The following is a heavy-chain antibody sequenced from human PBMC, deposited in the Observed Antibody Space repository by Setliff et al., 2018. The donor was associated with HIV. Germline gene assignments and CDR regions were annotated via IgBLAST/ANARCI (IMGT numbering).Heavy chain of an antibody. D-gene: IGHD3-9*01. Sequence: RASVKVSCKASGYTFTGYYMHWVRQAPGQGLEWMGWINPNSGGKNYAQKFQGWVTMTRDTSISTAYMELSRLRSDDTAVYYCARGSILTGYAYDYWGQGTLVTVSS. J-gene: IGHJ4*02. CDR3: ARGSILTGYAYDY. CDR2: INPNSGGK. V-gene: IGHV1-2*04. CDR1: GYTFTGYY.